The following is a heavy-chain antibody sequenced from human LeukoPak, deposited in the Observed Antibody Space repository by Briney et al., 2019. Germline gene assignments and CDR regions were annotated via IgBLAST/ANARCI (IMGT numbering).Heavy chain of an antibody. D-gene: IGHD2-2*01. CDR3: ARARGVPAAGGHRYYYYMDV. J-gene: IGHJ6*03. Sequence: SETLSLACTVSGGSISSSSYYWGWIRQPPGKGLEWIGSIYYSGSTHYSPSLKSRVTVTVDMSKNQFSLNLSSVTAADTAVYYCARARGVPAAGGHRYYYYMDVWGKGTTVTVSS. V-gene: IGHV4-39*07. CDR1: GGSISSSSYY. CDR2: IYYSGST.